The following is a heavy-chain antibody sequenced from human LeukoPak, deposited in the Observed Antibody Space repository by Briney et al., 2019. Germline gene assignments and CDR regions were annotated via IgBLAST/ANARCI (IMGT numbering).Heavy chain of an antibody. CDR2: IYSGGST. Sequence: PGGSLRLSCAASGFTVSSNYMSWVRQGPGKGLEWVSVIYSGGSTYYADSVKGRFTISRDNSKNTLYLQMNSLRAEDTAVYYCARGVDYGDYGGAFDIWGQGTMVTVSS. CDR3: ARGVDYGDYGGAFDI. D-gene: IGHD4-17*01. CDR1: GFTVSSNY. V-gene: IGHV3-53*01. J-gene: IGHJ3*02.